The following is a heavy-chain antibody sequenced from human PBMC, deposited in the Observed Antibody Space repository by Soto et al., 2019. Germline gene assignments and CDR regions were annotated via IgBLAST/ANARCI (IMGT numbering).Heavy chain of an antibody. CDR1: GFTFSSYA. Sequence: PGGSLRLSCAASGFTFSSYAMSWVRQAPGKGLEWVSAISGSGGSTYCADPVKGRFTISRDNSKNTLYLQMNSLRAEDTAVYYCAKWARTVIFTMIVVGPKIAFDIWGQGTMVTVSS. CDR2: ISGSGGST. D-gene: IGHD3-22*01. J-gene: IGHJ3*02. CDR3: AKWARTVIFTMIVVGPKIAFDI. V-gene: IGHV3-23*01.